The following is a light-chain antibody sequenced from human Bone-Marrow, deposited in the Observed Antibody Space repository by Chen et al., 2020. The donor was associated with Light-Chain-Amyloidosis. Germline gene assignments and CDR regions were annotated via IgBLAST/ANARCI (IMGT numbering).Light chain of an antibody. J-gene: IGKJ4*01. CDR1: QDVGSD. CDR3: QQWGDWPLT. CDR2: RY. V-gene: IGKV3-15*01. Sequence: EIVMTQSPAILSVSPGERATLSCRASQDVGSDLGWYQHKPGQPPRLLMYRYTRATDVPARFSGSGSGTDFTLTISSLQSEDFAVYYCQQWGDWPLTFGGGTKVEIK.